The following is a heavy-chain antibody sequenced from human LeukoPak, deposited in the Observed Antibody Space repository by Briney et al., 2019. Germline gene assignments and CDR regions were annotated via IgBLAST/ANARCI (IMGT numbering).Heavy chain of an antibody. CDR3: AAGHTVTTS. CDR2: IVVGSGNT. J-gene: IGHJ4*02. Sequence: ASVKVSFQASGFTFTSSAMQGVRQARGQRLEWIGWIVVGSGNTNYAQKFQERVTITRDMSTSTAYMELSSLRSEDTAVYYCAAGHTVTTSWGRGTLVTVSS. D-gene: IGHD4-11*01. CDR1: GFTFTSSA. V-gene: IGHV1-58*02.